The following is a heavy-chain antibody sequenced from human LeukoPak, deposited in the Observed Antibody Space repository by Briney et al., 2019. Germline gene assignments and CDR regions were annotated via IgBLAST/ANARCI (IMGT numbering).Heavy chain of an antibody. J-gene: IGHJ4*02. V-gene: IGHV3-48*01. Sequence: GGSLRLSCAASGFTFSSYSMNWVRQAPGKGLEWVSYISSSSSTIYYADSVKGRFTISRDNAKNSLYLQMNSLRAEDTAVYYCAREYDFWSGGPFDYWGQGTLVTVSS. D-gene: IGHD3-3*01. CDR1: GFTFSSYS. CDR3: AREYDFWSGGPFDY. CDR2: ISSSSSTI.